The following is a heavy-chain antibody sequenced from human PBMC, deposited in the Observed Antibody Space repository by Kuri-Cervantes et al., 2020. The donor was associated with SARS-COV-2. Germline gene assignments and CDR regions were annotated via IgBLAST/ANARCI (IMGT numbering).Heavy chain of an antibody. D-gene: IGHD3-22*01. V-gene: IGHV3-23*01. CDR2: ISASGNTP. CDR3: ARDYYYDSSGYYASYAHGHMDV. J-gene: IGHJ6*02. Sequence: GGSLRLSCVGAGYTFSTYTMSWVRQAPGKGLEWVAAISASGNTPFYADSVKGRFTISRDNSKTTLYLQMNSLRAEDTAVYYCARDYYYDSSGYYASYAHGHMDVWGQGTTVTVSS. CDR1: GYTFSTYT.